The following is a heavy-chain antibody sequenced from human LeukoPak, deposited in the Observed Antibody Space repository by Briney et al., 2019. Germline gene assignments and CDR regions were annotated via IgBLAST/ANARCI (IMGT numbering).Heavy chain of an antibody. V-gene: IGHV3-7*03. CDR3: ASGRVTAGY. D-gene: IGHD2-21*02. CDR2: VNQDGGEK. CDR1: GFTFSSSL. Sequence: GGSLRLSCAASGFTFSSSLMTWVRQAPGKGLEWVASVNQDGGEKNYVDSVKGRFTISRDNAKNSLYLQMNSLRTEDTAVYYCASGRVTAGYRGQGTLVTVSS. J-gene: IGHJ4*02.